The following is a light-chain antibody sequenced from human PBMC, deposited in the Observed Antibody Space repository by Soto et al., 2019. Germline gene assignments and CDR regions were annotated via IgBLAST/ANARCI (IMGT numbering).Light chain of an antibody. CDR1: QSISSW. Sequence: DLQMTQSPSTLSASVGDRVTITCRASQSISSWLAWYQQKPGKAPKLLIYDASSLESGVPSRFSSSGSVTEVTLTISSLQPDDFATYYYQQYNSYSAWTFGQGTKVEIK. CDR2: DAS. CDR3: QQYNSYSAWT. J-gene: IGKJ1*01. V-gene: IGKV1-5*01.